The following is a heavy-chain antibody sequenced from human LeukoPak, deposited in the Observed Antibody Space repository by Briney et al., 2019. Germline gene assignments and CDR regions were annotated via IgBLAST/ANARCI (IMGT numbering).Heavy chain of an antibody. D-gene: IGHD2-2*01. CDR2: INPNSGGT. V-gene: IGHV1-2*02. J-gene: IGHJ5*02. CDR3: ARPDCSSTSCYDWFDP. CDR1: GYTFTGYY. Sequence: GASVKVSCKASGYTFTGYYIHWVRQAPGQGLEWMGWINPNSGGTNYAQKFQGRVTMTRDTSISTAYMELSRLRSDDTAVYYCARPDCSSTSCYDWFDPWGQGTLVTVSS.